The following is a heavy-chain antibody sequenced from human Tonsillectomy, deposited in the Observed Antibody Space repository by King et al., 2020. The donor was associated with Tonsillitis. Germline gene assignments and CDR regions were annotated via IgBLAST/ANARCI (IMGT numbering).Heavy chain of an antibody. Sequence: EVQLVESGGALVQPGGSLRLSCAASGFTFSNYAMNWVRQAPGKGLEWVSLISGNSRGTYYRDSVRGRFTISRDASKNTVHLQMNSLRVEDTAIYYYAKTHGDGDYSLDYWGQGTLVTVSS. CDR2: ISGNSRGT. V-gene: IGHV3-23*03. J-gene: IGHJ4*02. CDR3: AKTHGDGDYSLDY. CDR1: GFTFSNYA. D-gene: IGHD4-17*01.